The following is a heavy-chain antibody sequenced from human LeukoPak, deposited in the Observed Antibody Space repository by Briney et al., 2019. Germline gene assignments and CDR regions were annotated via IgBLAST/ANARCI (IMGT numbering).Heavy chain of an antibody. D-gene: IGHD4-23*01. J-gene: IGHJ4*02. V-gene: IGHV3-30*19. CDR3: ARPTTVVTYFFDY. CDR2: IWYDGSNK. CDR1: GFTFSSYG. Sequence: GRSLRLSCAASGFTFSSYGMHWVRQAPGKGLEWVAVIWYDGSNKYYADSVKGRFTISRDNSKNTLYLQMNSLRAEDTAVYYCARPTTVVTYFFDYWGQGTLVTVSS.